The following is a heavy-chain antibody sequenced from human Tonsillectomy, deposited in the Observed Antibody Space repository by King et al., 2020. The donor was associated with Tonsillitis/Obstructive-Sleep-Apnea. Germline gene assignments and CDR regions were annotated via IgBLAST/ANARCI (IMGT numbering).Heavy chain of an antibody. Sequence: VQLVESGGGLVQPGGSLRLSCAASGFTFRSYWMHWVRQAPGKGLVWVSRINSDGSSTSYADSVKGRFTISRDNAKNTLYLQMNSLRAEDTAVYYCAREDYGVLCDYYYYGMDVWGQGTTVTVSS. V-gene: IGHV3-74*01. CDR2: INSDGSST. D-gene: IGHD4-17*01. CDR3: AREDYGVLCDYYYYGMDV. CDR1: GFTFRSYW. J-gene: IGHJ6*02.